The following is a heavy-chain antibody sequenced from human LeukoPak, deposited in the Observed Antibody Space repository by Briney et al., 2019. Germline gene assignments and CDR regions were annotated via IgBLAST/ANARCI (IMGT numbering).Heavy chain of an antibody. CDR1: GGTISSGSYY. J-gene: IGHJ4*02. D-gene: IGHD2-15*01. Sequence: SQTLSLTCTVSGGTISSGSYYWSWIRQPAGKGLEWIGRIYTSGSTNYNPSLKSRVTISVDTSKNQFSLKLSSVTAADTAVYYCARQTHDRYCSGGSCYKDYWGQGTLVTVSS. CDR3: ARQTHDRYCSGGSCYKDY. CDR2: IYTSGST. V-gene: IGHV4-61*02.